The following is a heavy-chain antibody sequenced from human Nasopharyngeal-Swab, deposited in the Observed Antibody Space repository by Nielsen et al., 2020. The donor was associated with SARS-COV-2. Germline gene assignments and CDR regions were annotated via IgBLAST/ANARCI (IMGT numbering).Heavy chain of an antibody. Sequence: GVSLKISCAASRFTFSSYGMHWVRQAPGKGLEWVAVIWHDGSNKYYADSVKGRFTISRDNSRNTLFLQMNSLRAEDTAVYYCAGKYSNGWYRFWGQGTLVTVSS. CDR2: IWHDGSNK. CDR3: AGKYSNGWYRF. D-gene: IGHD6-19*01. CDR1: RFTFSSYG. V-gene: IGHV3-33*01. J-gene: IGHJ4*02.